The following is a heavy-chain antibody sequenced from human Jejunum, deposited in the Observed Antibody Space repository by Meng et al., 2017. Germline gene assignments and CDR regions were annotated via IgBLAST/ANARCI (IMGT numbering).Heavy chain of an antibody. Sequence: QVQVQQWGAGLLKPSETLSLTSAFQGGSFSTYDWSWIRQPPGKGLEWLGQIHHSGSINDNPSLKGRVTMSVDTSRSQISLKLNSVTAADTAVYYCRLAYCVSDCGDYWGQGTLVTVSS. J-gene: IGHJ4*02. V-gene: IGHV4-34*01. CDR1: GGSFSTYD. CDR3: RLAYCVSDCGDY. CDR2: IHHSGSI. D-gene: IGHD2-21*02.